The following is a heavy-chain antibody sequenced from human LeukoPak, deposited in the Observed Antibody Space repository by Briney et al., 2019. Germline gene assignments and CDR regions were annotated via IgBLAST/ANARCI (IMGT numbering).Heavy chain of an antibody. CDR3: AKDRSCTNDICHGDFDY. Sequence: GGSLRLSCAASGFTFSSYAVSWVRQAPGKGLEWVSSISGSGGSTYSADSVKGRFTISRDNSKDTLYLQMNSLRAEDTALYYCAKDRSCTNDICHGDFDYWGQGTLVTVSS. J-gene: IGHJ4*02. CDR2: ISGSGGST. CDR1: GFTFSSYA. D-gene: IGHD2-8*01. V-gene: IGHV3-23*01.